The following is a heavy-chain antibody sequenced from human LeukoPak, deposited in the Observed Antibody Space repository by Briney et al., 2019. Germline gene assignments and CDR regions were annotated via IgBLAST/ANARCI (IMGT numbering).Heavy chain of an antibody. Sequence: GGSLRLSCAASGFTFSSYGMHWVRQAPGKGLEWVAFIRYDGSNKYYADSVKGRFTISRDNSKNTLYLQMNSLRAEDPAVYYCAKGNCGGDCYTYFYFYMDVWGKGATVTVSS. J-gene: IGHJ6*03. CDR2: IRYDGSNK. V-gene: IGHV3-30*02. CDR1: GFTFSSYG. D-gene: IGHD2-21*02. CDR3: AKGNCGGDCYTYFYFYMDV.